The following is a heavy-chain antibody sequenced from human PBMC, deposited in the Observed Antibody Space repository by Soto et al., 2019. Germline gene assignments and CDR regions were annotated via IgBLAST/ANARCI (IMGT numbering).Heavy chain of an antibody. D-gene: IGHD6-13*01. J-gene: IGHJ6*02. CDR1: GYTFTSYG. CDR3: ARDRVTIAAAGTNSSSGMDA. V-gene: IGHV1-18*01. CDR2: ISAYNGNT. Sequence: ASVKVSCKASGYTFTSYGISWVRQAPGQGLEWMGWISAYNGNTNYAQKLQGRVTMTTDTSTSTAYMELRSLRSDDTAVYYCARDRVTIAAAGTNSSSGMDAWGQGTTVTVSS.